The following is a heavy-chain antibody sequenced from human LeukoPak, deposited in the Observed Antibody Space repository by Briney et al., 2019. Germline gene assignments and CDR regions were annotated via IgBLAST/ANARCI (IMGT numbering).Heavy chain of an antibody. V-gene: IGHV4-59*01. D-gene: IGHD6-19*01. CDR1: GGSISPDY. Sequence: SETLSLTCTVSGGSISPDYWGWIRQPPGKGLEWIAYVYYTGTTNYNPSLKSRFTISVDTSRSQLSLRLTSVTAADTAVYYCARLRRVTVATYNYYYLDLWGRGTLVTVSS. CDR3: ARLRRVTVATYNYYYLDL. CDR2: VYYTGTT. J-gene: IGHJ2*01.